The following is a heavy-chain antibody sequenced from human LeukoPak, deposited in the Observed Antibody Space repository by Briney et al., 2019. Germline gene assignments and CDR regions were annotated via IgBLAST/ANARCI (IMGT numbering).Heavy chain of an antibody. CDR2: ISSGGSSL. Sequence: GGSLRLSCAASGFTFSSYEMNWVRQAPGKGLEWVSYISSGGSSLNYADSVKGRFAISRDNAKNSLYLQMNSLRAEDTAVYYCASVGYSYGFGFGYWGQGTLVTVSS. D-gene: IGHD5-18*01. V-gene: IGHV3-48*03. J-gene: IGHJ4*02. CDR1: GFTFSSYE. CDR3: ASVGYSYGFGFGY.